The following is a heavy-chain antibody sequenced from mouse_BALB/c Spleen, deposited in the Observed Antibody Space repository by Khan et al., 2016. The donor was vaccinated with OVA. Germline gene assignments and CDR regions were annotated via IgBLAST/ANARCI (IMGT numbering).Heavy chain of an antibody. V-gene: IGHV2-6-1*01. J-gene: IGHJ4*01. CDR2: IWSDGRT. CDR1: GFSLTNYG. Sequence: QVQLKESGPGLVAPSQSLSITCTISGFSLTNYGVHWVRQSPGKGLEWLVVIWSDGRTTYNSPLRSRLIISKDNSKSQVFLKMNSLQTDDTAMYYCARQPYYHYYIMDYWGQGTSVTVSS. D-gene: IGHD2-10*01. CDR3: ARQPYYHYYIMDY.